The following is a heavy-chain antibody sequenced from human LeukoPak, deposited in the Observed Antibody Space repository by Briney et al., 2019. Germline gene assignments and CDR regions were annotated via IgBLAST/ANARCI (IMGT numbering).Heavy chain of an antibody. D-gene: IGHD6-13*01. CDR2: NSAYNGNT. J-gene: IGHJ5*02. CDR1: GYTFTSYG. CDR3: ARDIAAAGTSDWFDP. Sequence: ASVKVSCKASGYTFTSYGIGWVRQAPGQGLEWMGWNSAYNGNTNYAQKLQGRVTMTTDTSTSTAYMELRSLRSDDTAVYYCARDIAAAGTSDWFDPWGQGTLVTVSS. V-gene: IGHV1-18*01.